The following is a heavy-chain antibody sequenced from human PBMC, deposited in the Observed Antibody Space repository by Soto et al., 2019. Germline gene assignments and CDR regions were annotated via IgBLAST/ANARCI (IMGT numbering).Heavy chain of an antibody. CDR1: GGTFSSYR. V-gene: IGHV1-69*13. CDR3: VRDSGAKLSSS. CDR2: IVPIYRTA. Sequence: SVKVSCKASGGTFSSYRINWVRQAPGQGLEWVGGIVPIYRTADYAQKFQGRVTITADESARTSYMELRSLKSQDTAVYYCVRDSGAKLSSSWGKGTLVTVSS. J-gene: IGHJ4*02. D-gene: IGHD6-13*01.